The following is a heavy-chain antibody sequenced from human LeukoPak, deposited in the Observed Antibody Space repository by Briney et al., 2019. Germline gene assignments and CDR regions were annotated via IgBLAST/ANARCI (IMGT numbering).Heavy chain of an antibody. J-gene: IGHJ6*03. CDR3: TQGTYGDPIYYYYMDV. Sequence: GGSLRLSCAASGFSFSSYGLSWVRQAPGKGLEWVSGISATGGSTYYADSLKGRFTISRDDSKNTAYLQMNSLKTEDTAVYYCTQGTYGDPIYYYYMDVWGKGTTVTVSS. CDR1: GFSFSSYG. D-gene: IGHD4-17*01. V-gene: IGHV3-23*01. CDR2: ISATGGST.